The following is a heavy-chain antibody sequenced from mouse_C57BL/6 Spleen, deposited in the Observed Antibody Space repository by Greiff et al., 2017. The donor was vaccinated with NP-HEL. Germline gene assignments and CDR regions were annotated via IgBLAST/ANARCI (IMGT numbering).Heavy chain of an antibody. Sequence: VQLQQSGAELVRPGASVKLSCKASGYTFTDYYINWVKQRPGQGLEWIARIYPGSGNTYYNEKFKGKATLTAEKSSSTAYMQLSSLTSEDSAVYFCARELRNYLDCRGQGTTLPVSS. D-gene: IGHD1-1*01. V-gene: IGHV1-76*01. J-gene: IGHJ2*01. CDR1: GYTFTDYY. CDR3: ARELRNYLDC. CDR2: IYPGSGNT.